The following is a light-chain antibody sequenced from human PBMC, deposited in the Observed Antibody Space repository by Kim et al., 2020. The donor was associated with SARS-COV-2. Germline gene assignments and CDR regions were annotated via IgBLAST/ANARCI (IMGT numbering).Light chain of an antibody. V-gene: IGLV2-8*01. Sequence: GQSVPISFSGTSSDVGGYDYVSWYQQPPGKAPKLMIYEVSKRPSGVPDRFSGSKSGNTASLTVSGLQAEDEADYYCSSFAGNNNFVFGGGTQLTVL. CDR1: SSDVGGYDY. CDR3: SSFAGNNNFV. CDR2: EVS. J-gene: IGLJ2*01.